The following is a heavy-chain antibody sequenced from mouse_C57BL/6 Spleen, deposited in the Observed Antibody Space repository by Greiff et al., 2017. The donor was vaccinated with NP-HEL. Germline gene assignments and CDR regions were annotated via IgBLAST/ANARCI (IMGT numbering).Heavy chain of an antibody. CDR1: GYTFTSYW. CDR3: ARSVYLYAMDY. Sequence: VQLQQPGAELVRPGSSVKLSCKASGYTFTSYWMHWVKQRPIQGLEWIGNIDPSDSDTHYNQKFKDKSTLTVDKSSSTAYMQLSSLTSEDSAVYYCARSVYLYAMDYWGQGTSVTVSS. D-gene: IGHD5-5*01. J-gene: IGHJ4*01. CDR2: IDPSDSDT. V-gene: IGHV1-52*01.